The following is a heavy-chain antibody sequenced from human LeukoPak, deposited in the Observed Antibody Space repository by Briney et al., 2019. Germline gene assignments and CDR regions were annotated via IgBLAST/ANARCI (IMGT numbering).Heavy chain of an antibody. J-gene: IGHJ4*02. Sequence: GGSLRLSCAVSGLSFSTSWMDWIRQDPGKGLEWVASINPDESEKYSAGSVKGRFTISRDNAKNSLFLQMENLRVEDTAFYYCVRDLHYSRLDYWGQGMLVAVSS. CDR3: VRDLHYSRLDY. CDR2: INPDESEK. V-gene: IGHV3-7*01. CDR1: GLSFSTSW. D-gene: IGHD4-11*01.